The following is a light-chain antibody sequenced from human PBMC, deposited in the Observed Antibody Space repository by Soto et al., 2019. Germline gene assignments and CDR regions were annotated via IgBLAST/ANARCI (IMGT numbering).Light chain of an antibody. CDR1: SSDVGSYNL. V-gene: IGLV2-23*02. CDR3: CSYAGSIPYV. J-gene: IGLJ1*01. CDR2: DVS. Sequence: QSALTQPASVSGSPGQSITISCTGTSSDVGSYNLVSWYQQHPGKAPKLIIYDVSERPSGVSNRFSGSQSGNTASLTISGLQAEDEADYYCCSYAGSIPYVFGTGTKVTVL.